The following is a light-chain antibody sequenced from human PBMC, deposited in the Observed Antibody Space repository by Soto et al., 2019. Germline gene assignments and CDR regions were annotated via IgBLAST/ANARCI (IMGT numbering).Light chain of an antibody. Sequence: EIVLTQSPVTLSVSPGERATLSCRASQSVNSNLAWYQQKPGQAPRLLIYGASTRANGVPARFSGGGSGTEFTLTINSLQSEDFALYYCQQYRTFGQGTKVEIK. CDR2: GAS. V-gene: IGKV3-15*01. CDR1: QSVNSN. CDR3: QQYRT. J-gene: IGKJ1*01.